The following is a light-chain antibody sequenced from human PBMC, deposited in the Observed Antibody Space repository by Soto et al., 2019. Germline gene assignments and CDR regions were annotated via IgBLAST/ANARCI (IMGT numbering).Light chain of an antibody. CDR3: SSYTSSSPWV. V-gene: IGLV2-14*01. CDR1: SSDVGGYNY. CDR2: DVS. Sequence: QSALTQPASVSGSPGQSITISCTGTSSDVGGYNYVSWYQQHPGKAPKLMIYDVSNQPSGVSNRFSGSKSGNTASLTISGLQAEDEADYYCSSYTSSSPWVFGGGTKLTVL. J-gene: IGLJ3*02.